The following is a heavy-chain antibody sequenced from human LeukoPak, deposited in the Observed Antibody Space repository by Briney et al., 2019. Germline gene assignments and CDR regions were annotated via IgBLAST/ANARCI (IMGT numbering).Heavy chain of an antibody. Sequence: GGSLRLSCAASGFTFSSYAMHWVRQAPGKGLEWVAVISYDGNNQYYADSVKGRFTISRDNSKNTLYLQMNNLRAEDTAIYYCARVGSRYCSGANCYDGFWGQGTLVSVSS. CDR2: ISYDGNNQ. V-gene: IGHV3-30-3*01. D-gene: IGHD2-15*01. CDR3: ARVGSRYCSGANCYDGF. J-gene: IGHJ4*02. CDR1: GFTFSSYA.